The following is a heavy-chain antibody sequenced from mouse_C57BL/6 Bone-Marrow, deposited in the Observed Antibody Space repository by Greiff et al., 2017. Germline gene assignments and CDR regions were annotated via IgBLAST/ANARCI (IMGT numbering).Heavy chain of an antibody. V-gene: IGHV1-72*01. CDR1: GYTFTSYW. J-gene: IGHJ2*01. CDR2: IDPNSGGT. D-gene: IGHD1-1*01. CDR3: ACSSQRYFDY. Sequence: VQLQQSGAELVKPGASVKLSCKASGYTFTSYWMHWVKQRPGRGLEWIGRIDPNSGGTKYNEKFKSKATLTVDKPSSTAYMQLISLTSEDSAVYYCACSSQRYFDYWGQGTTLTVSS.